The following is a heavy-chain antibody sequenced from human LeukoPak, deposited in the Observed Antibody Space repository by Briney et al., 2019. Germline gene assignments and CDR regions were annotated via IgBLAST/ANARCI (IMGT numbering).Heavy chain of an antibody. CDR1: GGSISSYY. D-gene: IGHD3-16*01. V-gene: IGHV4-59*08. CDR3: ARRLRVTGDAQYGWDV. J-gene: IGHJ6*02. CDR2: IYYSGST. Sequence: SETLSLTCTVSGGSISSYYWSWIRQPPGKGLEWIGYIYYSGSTNYNPSLKSRVTISVDTSKNQFSLKLSSVTAADTAVYYCARRLRVTGDAQYGWDVWGQGTTVTVSS.